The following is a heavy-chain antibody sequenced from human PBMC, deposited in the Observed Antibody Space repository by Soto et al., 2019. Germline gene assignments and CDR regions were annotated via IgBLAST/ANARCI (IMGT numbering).Heavy chain of an antibody. J-gene: IGHJ4*02. V-gene: IGHV4-61*01. CDR2: IYYSGST. CDR1: GGSVSSGSYY. Sequence: QVQLQESGPGLVKPSETLSLTCTVSGGSVSSGSYYWSWIRQPPGKGLEWIGYIYYSGSTNYNPSLKSRFTISVDSSKNQFSLKLSSVTAADTAGYYCARAGLGDGSDYWGQGTLVTVSS. CDR3: ARAGLGDGSDY. D-gene: IGHD1-26*01.